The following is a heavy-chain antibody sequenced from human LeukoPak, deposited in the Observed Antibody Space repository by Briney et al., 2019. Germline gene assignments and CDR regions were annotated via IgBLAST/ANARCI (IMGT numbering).Heavy chain of an antibody. D-gene: IGHD3-10*02. Sequence: PGGSLRLSCAASGITFSNYGMNWVRQAPGKGLEWVSYISSSGSTIYYADSVKGRFTISRDNAKNSLYLQMNSLRAEDTAVYYCAELGITMIGGVWGKGTTVTISS. J-gene: IGHJ6*04. CDR1: GITFSNYG. CDR2: ISSSGSTI. CDR3: AELGITMIGGV. V-gene: IGHV3-48*04.